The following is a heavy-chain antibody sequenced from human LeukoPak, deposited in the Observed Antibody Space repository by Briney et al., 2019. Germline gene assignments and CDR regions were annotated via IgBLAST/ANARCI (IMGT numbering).Heavy chain of an antibody. CDR3: ASQFDS. Sequence: SETLSLTCSVSGASISSGSYHWGWIRQPPGKGLEWIGSIYYGGSTYYNSSLKSRVTISVDTSKNQFSLKLSSVTAADTAVYYCASQFDSWGQGTLVTVSS. V-gene: IGHV4-39*01. J-gene: IGHJ4*02. CDR1: GASISSGSYH. CDR2: IYYGGST.